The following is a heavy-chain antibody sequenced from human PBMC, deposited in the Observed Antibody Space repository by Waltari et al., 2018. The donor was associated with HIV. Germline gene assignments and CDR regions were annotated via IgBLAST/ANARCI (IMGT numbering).Heavy chain of an antibody. CDR3: AKDFDTSGLPYVVIDS. Sequence: EVKLLQSGGGVVQQGGYLRLSCRSFGVAVRSHALSRVRQTPGKGLQWVSTISGSGSHTYYADSAKGRFTISRDNSENTLFLQMTRLRVEDTARYFCAKDFDTSGLPYVVIDSWGQGTLVTVSS. D-gene: IGHD3-22*01. CDR2: ISGSGSHT. J-gene: IGHJ4*02. V-gene: IGHV3-23*01. CDR1: GVAVRSHA.